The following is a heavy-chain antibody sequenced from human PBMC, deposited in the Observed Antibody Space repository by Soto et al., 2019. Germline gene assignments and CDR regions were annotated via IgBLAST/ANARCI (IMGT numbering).Heavy chain of an antibody. CDR1: GGTFSSYA. CDR2: IIPIFGTA. CDR3: ARDKRYSSGWGTQTGTDYYYYGMDV. J-gene: IGHJ6*02. Sequence: ASVKVSCKASGGTFSSYAISWVRQAPGQGLEWMGGIIPIFGTANYAQKFQGRVTITADESTSTAYMELSSLRSEDTAVYYWARDKRYSSGWGTQTGTDYYYYGMDVWGQGTTVTVSS. V-gene: IGHV1-69*13. D-gene: IGHD6-19*01.